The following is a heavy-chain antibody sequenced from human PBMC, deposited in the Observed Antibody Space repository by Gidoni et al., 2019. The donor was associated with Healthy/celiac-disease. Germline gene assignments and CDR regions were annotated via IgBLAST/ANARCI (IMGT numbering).Heavy chain of an antibody. J-gene: IGHJ3*02. CDR3: ARGPGLGYDAFDI. V-gene: IGHV4-34*01. CDR2: INHSGST. CDR1: GGSFSGYY. D-gene: IGHD2-15*01. Sequence: QVQLQQWGAGLLKPSETLSLTCAVYGGSFSGYYWSWIRQPPGKGLEWMGEINHSGSTNYNPSLKSRVTISVDTSKNQFSLKLSSVTAADTAVYYCARGPGLGYDAFDIWGQGTMVTVSS.